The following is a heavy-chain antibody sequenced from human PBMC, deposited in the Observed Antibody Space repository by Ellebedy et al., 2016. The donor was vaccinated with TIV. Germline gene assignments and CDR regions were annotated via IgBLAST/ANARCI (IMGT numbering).Heavy chain of an antibody. Sequence: ASVKVSCKASGYTFANNGISWVRQAPGQGLEWMGWINVYNSNTNYAQRFQGRVTLTADTSTSTAYMELRSLRSDDTAVYYCARSGGSGYRFDFWGQGTLVTVSS. CDR1: GYTFANNG. CDR3: ARSGGSGYRFDF. CDR2: INVYNSNT. J-gene: IGHJ4*02. V-gene: IGHV1-18*01. D-gene: IGHD3-22*01.